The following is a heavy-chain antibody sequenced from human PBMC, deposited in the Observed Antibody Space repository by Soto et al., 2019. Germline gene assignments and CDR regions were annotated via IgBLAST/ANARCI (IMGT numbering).Heavy chain of an antibody. Sequence: ASVKVSCKASGYTFTSYDINWVRQATGQGFEWMGWMNPNSGNTGYAQKFQGRVTMTRNTSISTAYMELSSLRPEDTAVYYCARGGRKVPAARGRTFDIWGQGTMVNVS. J-gene: IGHJ3*02. CDR3: ARGGRKVPAARGRTFDI. V-gene: IGHV1-8*01. CDR1: GYTFTSYD. CDR2: MNPNSGNT. D-gene: IGHD2-2*01.